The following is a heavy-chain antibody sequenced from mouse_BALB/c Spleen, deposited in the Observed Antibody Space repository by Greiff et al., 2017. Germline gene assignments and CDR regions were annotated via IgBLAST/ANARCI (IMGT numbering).Heavy chain of an antibody. V-gene: IGHV3-2*02. CDR3: AAYDYDAKPFAY. CDR2: ISYSGST. J-gene: IGHJ3*01. D-gene: IGHD2-4*01. Sequence: EVQLQESGPGLVKPSQSLSLTCTVTGYSITSDYAWNWIRQFPGNKLEWMGYISYSGSTSYNPSLKSRISITRDTSKNQFFLQLNSVTTEDTATYYCAAYDYDAKPFAYWGQGTLVTVSA. CDR1: GYSITSDYA.